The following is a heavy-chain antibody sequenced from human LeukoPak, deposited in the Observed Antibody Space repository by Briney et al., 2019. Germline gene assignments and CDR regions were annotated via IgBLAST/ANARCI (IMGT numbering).Heavy chain of an antibody. CDR1: GGSISTYY. D-gene: IGHD2-2*02. J-gene: IGHJ5*02. V-gene: IGHV4-59*01. Sequence: PSETLSLTCTVSGGSISTYYWSWIRQPPGKGLEWIGYIYYSGSTNYNPSLKSRVTISVDTSKNQFSLKLSSVTAADTAVYYCARVPPPGYCSSTSCYIWFDPWGQGTLVTVSS. CDR3: ARVPPPGYCSSTSCYIWFDP. CDR2: IYYSGST.